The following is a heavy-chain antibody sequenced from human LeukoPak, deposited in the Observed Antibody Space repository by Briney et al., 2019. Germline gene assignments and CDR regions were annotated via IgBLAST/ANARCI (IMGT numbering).Heavy chain of an antibody. CDR1: GGTFSSYA. CDR2: IIPIFGSA. CDR3: ASHWQWEKYYFDY. Sequence: SVKVSCKASGGTFSSYAISWVRQAPGQGLEWMGRIIPIFGSANYAQKFQGRVTITTDESTSTAYMELSSLRSEDTAVYYCASHWQWEKYYFDYWGQGTLVTVSS. J-gene: IGHJ4*02. D-gene: IGHD1-26*01. V-gene: IGHV1-69*05.